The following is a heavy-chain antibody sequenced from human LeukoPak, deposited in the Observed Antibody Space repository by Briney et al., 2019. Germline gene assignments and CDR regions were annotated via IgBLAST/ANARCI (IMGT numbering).Heavy chain of an antibody. CDR3: ARDQAKLRYYFDY. J-gene: IGHJ4*02. CDR1: GFTFKPYA. CDR2: INTNGANT. Sequence: GGSLRLSCSASGFTFKPYAMHWVRQAPGKGLEYVSSINTNGANTYYADSDKGRFTISRDNSRNTVYVQMNSLTPEDTAVYYCARDQAKLRYYFDYWGQGTLVTVSS. D-gene: IGHD4-17*01. V-gene: IGHV3-64*04.